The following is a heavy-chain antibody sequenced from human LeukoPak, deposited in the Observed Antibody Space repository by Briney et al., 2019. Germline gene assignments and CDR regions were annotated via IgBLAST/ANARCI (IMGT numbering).Heavy chain of an antibody. CDR2: ISYDGSNK. Sequence: GGSLRLSCAASGFTFSSYGMHWVRQAPGKGLEWVAVISYDGSNKYYADSVKGRFTISRDNSKNTLYLQMNSLRAEDTAVYYCARSSGGNRRYYFDYWGQGTLVTVSS. J-gene: IGHJ4*02. D-gene: IGHD2-15*01. CDR1: GFTFSSYG. V-gene: IGHV3-30*04. CDR3: ARSSGGNRRYYFDY.